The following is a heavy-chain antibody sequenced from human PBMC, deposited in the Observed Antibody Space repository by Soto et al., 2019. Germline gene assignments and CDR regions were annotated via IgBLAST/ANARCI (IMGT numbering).Heavy chain of an antibody. D-gene: IGHD3-16*01. CDR1: GFTLNSNG. CDR3: PKTYVTFWDYFDS. V-gene: IGHV3-30*05. Sequence: QVQLVESGGGVVHPGRSLRLSCEVSGFTLNSNGMHWVRQAPGMGLEWVASMSSDGSDKHYADSVKGRFTISRDTSKNTLYLQMDRLIPEGTALYFCPKTYVTFWDYFDSLGHGNWVTASS. J-gene: IGHJ4*01. CDR2: MSSDGSDK.